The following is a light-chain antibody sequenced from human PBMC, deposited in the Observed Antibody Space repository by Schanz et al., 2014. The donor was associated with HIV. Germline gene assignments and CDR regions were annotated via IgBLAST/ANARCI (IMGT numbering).Light chain of an antibody. Sequence: IQMTQSPATLYASVGDRVTITCRASQDIGNWLAWNQQKPGKAPNLLIYQASVLKTGVPSRFSGSRSGTEFTLTISSLQADDFATYYCQQYDIISWTFGLGTKVEIK. V-gene: IGKV1-5*03. J-gene: IGKJ1*01. CDR2: QAS. CDR1: QDIGNW. CDR3: QQYDIISWT.